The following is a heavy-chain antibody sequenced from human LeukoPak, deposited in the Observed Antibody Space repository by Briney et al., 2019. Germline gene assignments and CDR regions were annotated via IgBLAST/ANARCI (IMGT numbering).Heavy chain of an antibody. J-gene: IGHJ4*02. Sequence: GGSLRLSCAASGFTFDDYTMHWVRQAPGKGLEWVSLISWDGGSTYYADSVKGRFTISRDNAKNTLSLQMNSPRAEDTAVYYCARDRSISAAGDTYWGQGTLVTVSS. V-gene: IGHV3-43*01. D-gene: IGHD6-13*01. CDR3: ARDRSISAAGDTY. CDR1: GFTFDDYT. CDR2: ISWDGGST.